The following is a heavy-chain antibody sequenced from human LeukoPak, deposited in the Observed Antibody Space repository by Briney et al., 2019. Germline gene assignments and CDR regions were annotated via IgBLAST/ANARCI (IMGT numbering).Heavy chain of an antibody. CDR2: IRSKANSYAT. D-gene: IGHD3-3*01. CDR1: GFTFSGSA. V-gene: IGHV3-73*01. Sequence: GGSLRLSCAASGFTFSGSAMHWVRQASGKGLEWVGRIRSKANSYATAYAASVKGRFTISRDDSKNTAYLQMNSQKTEDTAVYYCTRHGAVFWSGYYPEGPDYYYGMDVWGQGTTVTVSS. J-gene: IGHJ6*02. CDR3: TRHGAVFWSGYYPEGPDYYYGMDV.